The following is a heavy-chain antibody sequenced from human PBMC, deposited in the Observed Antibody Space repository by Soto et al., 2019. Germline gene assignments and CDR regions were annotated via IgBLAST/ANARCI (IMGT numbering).Heavy chain of an antibody. D-gene: IGHD3-9*01. Sequence: QVQLVESGGGVVQPGRSLRLSCVASGFTFSTYGMHWVRQAPGKGLEWVAVIWYDGSNKYYADSVKGRLTISRDNSKNTLYLQMNSLRTEDSAVYYCARAWNYDSLPCMDVWGQGTTVTVSS. J-gene: IGHJ6*02. CDR2: IWYDGSNK. CDR3: ARAWNYDSLPCMDV. V-gene: IGHV3-33*01. CDR1: GFTFSTYG.